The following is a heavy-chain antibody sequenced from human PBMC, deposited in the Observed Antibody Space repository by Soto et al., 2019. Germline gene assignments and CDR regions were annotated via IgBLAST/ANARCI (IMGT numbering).Heavy chain of an antibody. J-gene: IGHJ5*02. CDR1: GYTFTSYG. CDR2: ISAYNGNT. D-gene: IGHD3-3*01. Sequence: AAVKVSCKASGYTFTSYGISWVRQAPGQGLEWMGRISAYNGNTNYAQKLQGRVTMTTDTSTSTAYMELRSLRSDDTAVYYCARHIIRFLEWSPNGYWFDPWGQGTLVTVSS. CDR3: ARHIIRFLEWSPNGYWFDP. V-gene: IGHV1-18*04.